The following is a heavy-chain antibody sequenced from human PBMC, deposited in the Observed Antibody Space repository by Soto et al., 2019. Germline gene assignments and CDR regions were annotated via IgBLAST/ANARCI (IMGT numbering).Heavy chain of an antibody. CDR1: GLSVSDNY. J-gene: IGHJ4*01. D-gene: IGHD2-21*01. Sequence: GGSLRLSCGASGLSVSDNYMGWVRQAPGRGLEWVSFMYAGGDTHYADSVKGRFTISRDKSENTLYLQMNSLRDEDTGVYFCVSRIPSWVFDYWGLGTLVTVSS. V-gene: IGHV3-53*01. CDR2: MYAGGDT. CDR3: VSRIPSWVFDY.